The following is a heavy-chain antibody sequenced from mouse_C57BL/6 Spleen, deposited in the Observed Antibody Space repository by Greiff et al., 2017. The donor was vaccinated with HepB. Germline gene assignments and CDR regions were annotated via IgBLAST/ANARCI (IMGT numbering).Heavy chain of an antibody. Sequence: EVKLQESGGGLVKPGGSLKLSCAASGFTFSDYGMHWVRQAPEKGLEWVAYISSGSSTIYYADTVKGRFTISRDNAKNTLFLQMTSLRSEDTAMYYCARGNWDTYWGQGTLVTVSA. CDR2: ISSGSSTI. D-gene: IGHD4-1*01. CDR3: ARGNWDTY. V-gene: IGHV5-17*01. J-gene: IGHJ3*01. CDR1: GFTFSDYG.